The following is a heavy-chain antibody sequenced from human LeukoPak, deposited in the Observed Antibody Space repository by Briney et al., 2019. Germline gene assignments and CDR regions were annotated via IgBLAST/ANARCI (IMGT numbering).Heavy chain of an antibody. CDR1: GFTFSSYS. J-gene: IGHJ4*02. CDR2: ISSSSSTI. V-gene: IGHV3-48*02. D-gene: IGHD6-19*01. CDR3: ARLRYSSGWFGYFDY. Sequence: GGSLRLSCAASGFTFSSYSMNWVRQAPGKGLEWVSYISSSSSTIYYADSVKGRFTISRDNAKNSLYLQMNSLRDEDTAVYYCARLRYSSGWFGYFDYWGQGTLVTVSS.